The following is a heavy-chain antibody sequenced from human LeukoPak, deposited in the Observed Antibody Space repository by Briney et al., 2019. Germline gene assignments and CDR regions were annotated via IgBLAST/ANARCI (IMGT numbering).Heavy chain of an antibody. V-gene: IGHV3-30*03. Sequence: GGSLRLSCAASGFTFSSYGMHWVRQAPGKGLEWVAVISYDGSNKYYADSVKGRFTISRDNAKNSLYLQMNSLRAEDTAVYHCARDGGYSSSWAMWAFDIWGQGTMVTVSS. CDR3: ARDGGYSSSWAMWAFDI. CDR1: GFTFSSYG. CDR2: ISYDGSNK. D-gene: IGHD6-13*01. J-gene: IGHJ3*02.